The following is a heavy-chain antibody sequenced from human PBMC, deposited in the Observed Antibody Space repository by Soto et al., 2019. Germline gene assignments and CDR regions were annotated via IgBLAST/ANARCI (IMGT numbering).Heavy chain of an antibody. CDR2: LSNSGAGT. CDR3: AKDRRIISAAGYYGLDV. J-gene: IGHJ6*02. V-gene: IGHV3-23*01. D-gene: IGHD3-10*01. CDR1: GFTFATYA. Sequence: EVQLLESGGGLVQSGGSLRLSCAASGFTFATYAMTWVRRPPGGGLEWVSSLSNSGAGTYYRDSVKGRFTISRDNSKNTLYLQMNSLRADDTALYYCAKDRRIISAAGYYGLDVWGQGTTVTVS.